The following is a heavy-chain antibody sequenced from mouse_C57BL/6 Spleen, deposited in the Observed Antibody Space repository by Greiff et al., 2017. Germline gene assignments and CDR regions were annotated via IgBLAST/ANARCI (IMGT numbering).Heavy chain of an antibody. J-gene: IGHJ3*01. Sequence: QVQLQQPGPELVKPGASVKLSCKASGYTFTSYWMHWVKQRPGQGLEWIGNINPSNGGTNYNEKFKSKATLTVDKSSSQAYMQLSSLTSEDSAVYYCARERAYYYGSTAWFAYWGQGTLVTVSA. CDR1: GYTFTSYW. CDR3: ARERAYYYGSTAWFAY. CDR2: INPSNGGT. D-gene: IGHD1-1*01. V-gene: IGHV1-53*01.